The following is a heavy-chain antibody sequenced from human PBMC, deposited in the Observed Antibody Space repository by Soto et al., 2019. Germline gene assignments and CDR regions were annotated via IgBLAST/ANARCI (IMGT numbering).Heavy chain of an antibody. V-gene: IGHV4-39*01. CDR3: ARHDQILTFGELRT. D-gene: IGHD3-10*01. Sequence: PSETLSLTCTVSGGSISSSSYYWGWIRQPPGKGLEWIGSIYYSGSTYYNPSLKSRVTISVDTSKNQFSLKLSSVTAADTAVYYCARHDQILTFGELRTWGQGTLVTVSS. J-gene: IGHJ4*02. CDR1: GGSISSSSYY. CDR2: IYYSGST.